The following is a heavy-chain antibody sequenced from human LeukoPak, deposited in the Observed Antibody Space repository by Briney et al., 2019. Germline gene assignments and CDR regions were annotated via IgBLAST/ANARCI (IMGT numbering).Heavy chain of an antibody. V-gene: IGHV3-74*01. CDR3: ARTYYYFWSGPDAFDI. Sequence: GGSLRLSCAASGFTFNNYRMNWGRQAPEKGLGWVSGINSDGSSTNYVESVKGRFTISRDNAKNTLYLQMNSLRAEDTAVYNCARTYYYFWSGPDAFDIWGQGTTVTVSS. D-gene: IGHD3-3*01. CDR2: INSDGSST. CDR1: GFTFNNYR. J-gene: IGHJ3*02.